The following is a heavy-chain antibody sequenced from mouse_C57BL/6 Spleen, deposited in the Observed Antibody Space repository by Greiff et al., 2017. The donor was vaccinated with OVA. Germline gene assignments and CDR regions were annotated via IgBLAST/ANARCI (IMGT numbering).Heavy chain of an antibody. J-gene: IGHJ3*01. CDR2: IHPTSGST. CDR3: ARSITTVVAPGFAY. V-gene: IGHV1-64*01. Sequence: QVQLKQPGAELVKPGASVKLSCKASGYTFTSYWMHWVKQRPGQGLEWIGMIHPTSGSTNYNEKFKSKATLTVDKSSRTAYMQLSSLPSEDSAVYYCARSITTVVAPGFAYWGQGTLVTVSA. D-gene: IGHD1-1*01. CDR1: GYTFTSYW.